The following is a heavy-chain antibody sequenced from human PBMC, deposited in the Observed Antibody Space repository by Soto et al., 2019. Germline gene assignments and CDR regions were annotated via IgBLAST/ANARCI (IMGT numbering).Heavy chain of an antibody. CDR3: ATSFRYFDN. CDR2: VSGTASRT. D-gene: IGHD3-9*01. V-gene: IGHV3-23*01. CDR1: GFTPTTTP. Sequence: VGSLSLSCAGSGFTPTTTPLSWVRQPPGKGLEWVATVSGTASRTYYVDSVKGRFFISRDNSKNTVTLQMNNLTVDDTAVYYCATSFRYFDNWGQGTRVTVSS. J-gene: IGHJ4*02.